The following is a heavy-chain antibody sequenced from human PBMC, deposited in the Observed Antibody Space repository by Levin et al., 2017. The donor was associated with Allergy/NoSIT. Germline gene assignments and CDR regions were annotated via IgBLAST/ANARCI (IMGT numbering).Heavy chain of an antibody. Sequence: HAGGSLRLSCAASFFPFSLYSIPFFLPSPFKGLEWVAVISYDGSNKYYADSVKGRFTISRDNSKNTLYLQMNSLRAEDTAVYYCARDLSIAVAGTGGADYYYYGMDVWGQGTTVTVSS. D-gene: IGHD6-19*01. CDR3: ARDLSIAVAGTGGADYYYYGMDV. CDR2: ISYDGSNK. CDR1: FFPFSLYS. J-gene: IGHJ6*02. V-gene: IGHV3-30*04.